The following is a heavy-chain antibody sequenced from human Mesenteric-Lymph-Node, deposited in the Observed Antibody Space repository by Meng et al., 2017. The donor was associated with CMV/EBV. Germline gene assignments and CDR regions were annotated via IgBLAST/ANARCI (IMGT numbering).Heavy chain of an antibody. J-gene: IGHJ6*02. V-gene: IGHV3-11*01. CDR3: ARLKLYRDYGLDV. CDR2: ISSSI. D-gene: IGHD3-16*02. CDR1: GFTFSDYY. Sequence: GESLKISCVASGFTFSDYYMTWIRQAPGKGLEWVSYISSSIYYADSVKGRFTISRDNAKNSVYLQMSSLRADDTAVYYCARLKLYRDYGLDVWGQGTTVTSP.